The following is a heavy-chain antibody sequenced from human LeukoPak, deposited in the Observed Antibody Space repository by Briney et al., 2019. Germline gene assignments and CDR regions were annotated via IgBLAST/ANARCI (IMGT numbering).Heavy chain of an antibody. CDR2: ISSSSSYI. Sequence: GGSLRLSCAASGFTFSSYSMNWVRQAPGKGLEWVSSISSSSSYIYYADSVKGRFTISRDNAKNSLYLQMNSLRAEDTTVYYCARVGYYYGSGSYYKAGGFDYWGQGTLVTVSS. J-gene: IGHJ4*02. CDR1: GFTFSSYS. D-gene: IGHD3-10*01. V-gene: IGHV3-21*01. CDR3: ARVGYYYGSGSYYKAGGFDY.